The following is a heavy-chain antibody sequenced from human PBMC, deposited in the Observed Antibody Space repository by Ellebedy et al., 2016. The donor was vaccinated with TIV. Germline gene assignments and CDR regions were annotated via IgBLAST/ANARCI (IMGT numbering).Heavy chain of an antibody. D-gene: IGHD6-19*01. J-gene: IGHJ4*02. CDR3: ARARSNGWLHTPDY. CDR1: GYTFTSYF. CDR2: INPSVGST. Sequence: AASVKVSCKASGYTFTSYFMHWVRQAPGQGLEWTGIINPSVGSTTYAQKLQGRVTMTRDTSTSTVYMELSSLRSEDTAVYYCARARSNGWLHTPDYWGQGTLVTVSS. V-gene: IGHV1-46*04.